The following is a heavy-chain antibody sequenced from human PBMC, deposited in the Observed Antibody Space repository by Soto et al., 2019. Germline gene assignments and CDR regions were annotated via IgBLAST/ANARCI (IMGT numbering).Heavy chain of an antibody. D-gene: IGHD2-15*01. Sequence: PGGSLRLSCAASGFTFSSYGMHWVRQAPGKGLEWVAVISYDGSNKYYADSVKGRFTISRDNSKNTLYLQMNSLRAEDTAVYYCAKELGFGVVVAAFDYWGQGTLVTVSS. CDR3: AKELGFGVVVAAFDY. CDR1: GFTFSSYG. V-gene: IGHV3-30*18. CDR2: ISYDGSNK. J-gene: IGHJ4*02.